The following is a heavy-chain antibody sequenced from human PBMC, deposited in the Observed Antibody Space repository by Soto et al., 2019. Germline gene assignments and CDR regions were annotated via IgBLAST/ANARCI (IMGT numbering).Heavy chain of an antibody. V-gene: IGHV4-34*01. Sequence: SETLSLTCAVSGGSFSGYYGGWIRQSPGKGLEWIGEINHSGSTNYNPSLKSRVTISVDTSKNQFSLKLTSLTAADTAVYYCARARTSSAVDFDYWGQGTLVTVSS. J-gene: IGHJ4*02. CDR2: INHSGST. CDR1: GGSFSGYY. D-gene: IGHD6-19*01. CDR3: ARARTSSAVDFDY.